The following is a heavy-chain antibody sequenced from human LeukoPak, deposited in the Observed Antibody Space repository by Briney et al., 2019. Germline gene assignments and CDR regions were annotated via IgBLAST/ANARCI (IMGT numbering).Heavy chain of an antibody. V-gene: IGHV3-23*01. J-gene: IGHJ4*02. Sequence: PGGSLRLSCAASGFSFRSFTMHWVRQAPGKGLEWVSGISDSDADTHYADSVKGRFTISRDNAKNTLYLQMNSPRVGDTAVYYCATGGIDSRYYFDNWGQGTLVTVSS. CDR2: ISDSDADT. CDR3: ATGGIDSRYYFDN. D-gene: IGHD3-10*01. CDR1: GFSFRSFT.